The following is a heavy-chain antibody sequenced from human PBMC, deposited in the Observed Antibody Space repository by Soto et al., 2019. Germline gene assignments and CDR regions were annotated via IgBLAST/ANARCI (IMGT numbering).Heavy chain of an antibody. J-gene: IGHJ6*02. D-gene: IGHD5-18*01. CDR2: INADYGNT. CDR3: ARCIQGDYYYGMDV. CDR1: GYTFYSHS. Sequence: QAQLVQSGAEVRKPGASVKVSCKASGYTFYSHSISWVRQAPGQGLEWMGRINADYGNTQYAQKFRGRVTMTTDTSTTTVYMEQTHLRSDDTAVYYCARCIQGDYYYGMDVWGQGTTVTVSS. V-gene: IGHV1-18*01.